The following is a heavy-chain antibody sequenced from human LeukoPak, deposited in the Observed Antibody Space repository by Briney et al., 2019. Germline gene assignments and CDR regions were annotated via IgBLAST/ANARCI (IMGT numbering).Heavy chain of an antibody. CDR3: ARFLYGDYGYYYYYGMDV. CDR2: IYYSGST. CDR1: GGSISSGGYY. Sequence: PSETLSLTCTVSGGSISSGGYYWSWIRQHPGKGLEWIGYIYYSGSTYYNPSLKSRVTISVDTSKNQFSLKLSSVTATDTAVYYCARFLYGDYGYYYYYGMDVWGQGTTVTVSS. V-gene: IGHV4-31*03. D-gene: IGHD4-17*01. J-gene: IGHJ6*02.